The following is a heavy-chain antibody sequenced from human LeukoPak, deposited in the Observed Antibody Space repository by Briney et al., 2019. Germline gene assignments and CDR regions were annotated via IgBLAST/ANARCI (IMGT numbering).Heavy chain of an antibody. Sequence: PSETLSLTCTVSGGSISSHYWSWIRQPPGKGLEWIGYIYYSGSTNYNPSLKSRVTLSVDTSKNQFSLKLSSVTAADTAVYYCARARLYYDSSGYYYVPYDYWGQGTLVTVSS. J-gene: IGHJ4*02. CDR1: GGSISSHY. V-gene: IGHV4-59*11. CDR2: IYYSGST. D-gene: IGHD3-22*01. CDR3: ARARLYYDSSGYYYVPYDY.